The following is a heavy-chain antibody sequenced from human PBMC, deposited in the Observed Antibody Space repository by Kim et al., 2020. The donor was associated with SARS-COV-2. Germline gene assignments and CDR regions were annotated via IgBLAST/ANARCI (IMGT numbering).Heavy chain of an antibody. D-gene: IGHD2-15*01. J-gene: IGHJ4*02. CDR2: NGNE. V-gene: IGHV1-3*01. CDR3: LGGYYLDY. Sequence: NGNEIYSQNFQGRVTFTTDTSASTGYMEMSSLRSEDSAVYYCLGGYYLDYWGQGTLVTVSS.